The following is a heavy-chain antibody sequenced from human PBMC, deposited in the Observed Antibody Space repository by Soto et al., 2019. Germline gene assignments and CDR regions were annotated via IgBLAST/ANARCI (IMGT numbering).Heavy chain of an antibody. J-gene: IGHJ3*02. CDR3: ASAHYESSGFFPGAFDI. CDR2: IYYSGTT. V-gene: IGHV4-30-4*08. D-gene: IGHD3-22*01. CDR1: DGPISSGHYY. Sequence: SETLCLTCTVADGPISSGHYYWSWIRQPPGKGLEWIGYIYYSGTTYYNPSLKSRVYISVDTSKNQFSLKLSSVTAADTAVYYCASAHYESSGFFPGAFDIWGQGTMVTVSS.